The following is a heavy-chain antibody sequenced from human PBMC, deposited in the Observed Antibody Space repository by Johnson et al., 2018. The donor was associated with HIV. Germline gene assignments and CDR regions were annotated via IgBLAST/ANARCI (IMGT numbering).Heavy chain of an antibody. CDR3: ARVNEDLLYAFDI. J-gene: IGHJ3*02. Sequence: QVQLVESGGGLIQPGGSLRLSCAASGFTFSSYAMHWVRQAPGKGLEWVAVISYDGSNKYYVDSVKGRFTISRDNAKNSLYLQMNSLRAEDTAVYYCARVNEDLLYAFDIWGQGTMVTVSS. CDR2: ISYDGSNK. V-gene: IGHV3-30*04. CDR1: GFTFSSYA. D-gene: IGHD1-1*01.